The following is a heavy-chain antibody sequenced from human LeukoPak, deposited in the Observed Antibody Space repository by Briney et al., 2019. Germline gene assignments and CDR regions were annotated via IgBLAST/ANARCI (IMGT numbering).Heavy chain of an antibody. CDR2: IYSGGST. D-gene: IGHD2-21*01. CDR1: GFTVSSNY. CDR3: AREGPPTYSTRGDY. Sequence: PGGSLRLSCAASGFTVSSNYMSWVRQAPGKGLEWVSVIYSGGSTYYADSVRGRFTISRANSKNTLYLQMTSLRAEDTAVYYCAREGPPTYSTRGDYWGQGTLVTVSS. J-gene: IGHJ4*02. V-gene: IGHV3-53*01.